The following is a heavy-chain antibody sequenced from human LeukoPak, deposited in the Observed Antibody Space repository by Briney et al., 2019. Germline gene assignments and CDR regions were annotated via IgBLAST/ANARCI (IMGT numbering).Heavy chain of an antibody. CDR2: IYYSGST. CDR3: ARDMIAARGDFDY. V-gene: IGHV4-39*01. D-gene: IGHD6-6*01. J-gene: IGHJ4*02. Sequence: PSETLSLTCTVSGGSISSSSYYWGWIRQPPGKGLEWIGSIYYSGSTYYNPSLKSRVTISVDTSKNQFSLKLSSVTAADTAVYYCARDMIAARGDFDYWGQGTLVTVSS. CDR1: GGSISSSSYY.